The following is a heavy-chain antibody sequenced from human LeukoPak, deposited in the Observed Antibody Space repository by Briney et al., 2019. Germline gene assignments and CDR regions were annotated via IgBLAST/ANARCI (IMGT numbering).Heavy chain of an antibody. V-gene: IGHV3-48*02. J-gene: IGHJ4*02. CDR3: ARSTYYYDSSGYLYPCFFDY. CDR1: GFTFSSYS. D-gene: IGHD3-22*01. CDR2: ISRTSHTI. Sequence: AGSLRLSCAASGFTFSSYSMNWVRQAPGKGLEWVSYISRTSHTIYYADSVKGRFTISRDNAKNSLYLQMNSLRDEDTAVYYCARSTYYYDSSGYLYPCFFDYWGQGNLVTVSS.